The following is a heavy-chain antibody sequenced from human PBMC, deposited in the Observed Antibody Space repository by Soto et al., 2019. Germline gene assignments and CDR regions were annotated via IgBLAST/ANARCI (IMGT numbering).Heavy chain of an antibody. V-gene: IGHV3-30-3*01. D-gene: IGHD5-18*01. CDR3: ARDLSTAMVWYYYGMDV. CDR1: GFTFSSYA. Sequence: GGSLRLSCAASGFTFSSYAMHWVRQAPGKGLEWVAVISYDGSNKYYADYVKGRFTISRDNSKNTLYLQMNSLRAEDTAVYYCARDLSTAMVWYYYGMDVWGQGTTVTVSS. J-gene: IGHJ6*02. CDR2: ISYDGSNK.